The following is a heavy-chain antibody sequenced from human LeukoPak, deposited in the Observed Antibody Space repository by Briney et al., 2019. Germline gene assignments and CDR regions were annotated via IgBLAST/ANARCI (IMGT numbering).Heavy chain of an antibody. J-gene: IGHJ4*02. CDR2: ISGSGDST. Sequence: GGSLRLSCAASGFTFSSCAMSWVRQAPGNGLEWVSTISGSGDSTYYADSVKGRFTISRDNSKNTLYLQMNSLRAEDTAVYYCAKDPTVGPTNYFDYWGQGTLVTVSA. D-gene: IGHD1-26*01. V-gene: IGHV3-23*01. CDR3: AKDPTVGPTNYFDY. CDR1: GFTFSSCA.